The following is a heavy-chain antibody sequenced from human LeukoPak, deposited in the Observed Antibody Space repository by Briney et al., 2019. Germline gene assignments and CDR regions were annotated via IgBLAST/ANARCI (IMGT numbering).Heavy chain of an antibody. J-gene: IGHJ4*02. CDR3: ARSSGWSSAFDY. V-gene: IGHV1-69*01. D-gene: IGHD6-19*01. Sequence: VASVKVSCKASGGTVSRYAISWVRQAPGKGLEWMGGIIPISGSANYAQKFKGRVTISADESTSMAYMELSSLRSEDTAVYYCARSSGWSSAFDYWGQGTLVTVSS. CDR2: IIPISGSA. CDR1: GGTVSRYA.